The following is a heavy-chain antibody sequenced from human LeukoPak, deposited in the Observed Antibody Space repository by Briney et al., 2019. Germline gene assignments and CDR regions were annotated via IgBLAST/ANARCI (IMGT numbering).Heavy chain of an antibody. D-gene: IGHD2-2*01. CDR2: IYYSGST. CDR1: GGSISSYY. Sequence: SETLSLTCTVSGGSISSYYWSWIRQPPGKGLEWIGYIYYSGSTNYNPSLKSRVTISVDTSKNQFSLKLSSVTAADTAVYYCARDRCSSTSCSYFDYWGQGTLVTASS. J-gene: IGHJ4*02. CDR3: ARDRCSSTSCSYFDY. V-gene: IGHV4-59*01.